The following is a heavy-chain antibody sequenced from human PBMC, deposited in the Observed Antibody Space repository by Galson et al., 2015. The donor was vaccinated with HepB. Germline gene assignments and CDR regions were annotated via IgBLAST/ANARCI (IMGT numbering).Heavy chain of an antibody. Sequence: ETLSLTCSVSDGSISRSRYSWGWIRQAPGKGLEWIGRIHYSGTTYYNPSLRSRVTISVDTSKSQFSLKLTSVTAADAAVYYCARDHGPSDTQANYYSHNGMDVWGQGTTVTVSS. V-gene: IGHV4-39*07. CDR1: DGSISRSRYS. CDR3: ARDHGPSDTQANYYSHNGMDV. J-gene: IGHJ6*02. CDR2: IHYSGTT.